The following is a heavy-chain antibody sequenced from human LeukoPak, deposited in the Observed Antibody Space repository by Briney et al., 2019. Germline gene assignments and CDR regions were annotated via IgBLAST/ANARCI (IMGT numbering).Heavy chain of an antibody. D-gene: IGHD3/OR15-3a*01. Sequence: GGSLRLSCAASGFTVSSNYMNWVRQAPGKGLEWVSCISTGSSSMFFADSVKGRFTISRDNAKNSVFLQMNSLRVEDTALYYCARAGSGTSPVDYWGHGALVTVSS. J-gene: IGHJ4*01. CDR3: ARAGSGTSPVDY. V-gene: IGHV3-21*06. CDR2: ISTGSSSM. CDR1: GFTVSSNY.